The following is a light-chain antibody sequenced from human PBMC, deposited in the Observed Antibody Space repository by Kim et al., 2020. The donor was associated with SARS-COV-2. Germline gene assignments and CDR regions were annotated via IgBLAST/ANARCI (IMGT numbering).Light chain of an antibody. CDR2: RTT. Sequence: SSELTQDPAVSVALGQTVRVTCQGEILRKFHTSWFQQKPGQAPTLVIYRTTNRPSGIPARFSGSNSGTTSSLTITGALAEDEADYFCNSRDDSGNYHVFGGGTRVTVL. J-gene: IGLJ1*01. V-gene: IGLV3-19*01. CDR3: NSRDDSGNYHV. CDR1: ILRKFH.